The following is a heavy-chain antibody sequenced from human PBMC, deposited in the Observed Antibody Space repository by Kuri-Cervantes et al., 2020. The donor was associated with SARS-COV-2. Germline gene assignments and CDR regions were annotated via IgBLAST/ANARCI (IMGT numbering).Heavy chain of an antibody. Sequence: GESLKISCAASGFTFSSYSMNWVRQAPGKGLEWVARIRYDGSIKYYADLVKGRFTISRDNAENTLYLQMNSLKTEDTAVYYCTTVEGWEPYYFDYWGQGTLVTVSS. CDR1: GFTFSSYS. J-gene: IGHJ4*02. V-gene: IGHV3-30*02. CDR2: IRYDGSIK. CDR3: TTVEGWEPYYFDY. D-gene: IGHD1-14*01.